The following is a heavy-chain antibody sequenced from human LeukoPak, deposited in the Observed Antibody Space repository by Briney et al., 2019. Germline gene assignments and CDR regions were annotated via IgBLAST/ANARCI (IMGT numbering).Heavy chain of an antibody. J-gene: IGHJ4*02. CDR1: GFTFSSYA. CDR2: ISGGGIGI. V-gene: IGHV3-23*01. D-gene: IGHD2-2*01. CDR3: TRRRGNQQPIDY. Sequence: GGSLRLSCAASGFTFSSYAMSWVRQAPGKGLEWVSAISGGGIGIYYADSLKGRFTISRDDSKNTLYLQMNSLRAEDTAVYYCTRRRGNQQPIDYWGQGTLVTVSS.